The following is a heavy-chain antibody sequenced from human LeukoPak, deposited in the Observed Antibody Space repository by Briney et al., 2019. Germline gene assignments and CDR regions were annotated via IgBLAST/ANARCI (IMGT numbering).Heavy chain of an antibody. CDR1: GFTFSSYE. J-gene: IGHJ4*02. V-gene: IGHV3-48*03. D-gene: IGHD3-10*01. CDR2: ISSSGSTI. Sequence: GGSLRLSCAASGFTFSSYEMNWVRQAPGKGLEWISYISSSGSTIYYADSVKGRFTISRDNAKNSLYLQMNSLRAEDTALYYCARDLLDSGSGSYYAFECWGQGTLVTVSS. CDR3: ARDLLDSGSGSYYAFEC.